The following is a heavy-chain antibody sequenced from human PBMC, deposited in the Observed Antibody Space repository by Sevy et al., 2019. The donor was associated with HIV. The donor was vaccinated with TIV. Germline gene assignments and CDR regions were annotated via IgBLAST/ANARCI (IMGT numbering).Heavy chain of an antibody. CDR3: ARDSASRGDDAFDI. Sequence: SETLSLTCTVSGGSIISYYWSWIRQPPGKGLEWIGYIYYSGSTNYNPSLKSRVTISVDTSKNQFSLKLSSVTAADTAVYYCARDSASRGDDAFDIWGQGTMVTVSS. J-gene: IGHJ3*02. V-gene: IGHV4-59*01. D-gene: IGHD1-26*01. CDR1: GGSIISYY. CDR2: IYYSGST.